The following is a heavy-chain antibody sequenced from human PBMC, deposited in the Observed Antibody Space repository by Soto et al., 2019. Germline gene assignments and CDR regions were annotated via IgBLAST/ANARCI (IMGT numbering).Heavy chain of an antibody. CDR2: IDPSDSYN. CDR3: ARQLAGDACGGDCPLYYYYYVMDV. V-gene: IGHV5-10-1*04. J-gene: IGHJ6*02. Sequence: PGETLKISCRGSGYSFNSYWNSWVRQMSRKGLEWMGRIDPSDSYNNYSTSFQGQVTISADKSLTTAYLQWSSLKASDTAMYYWARQLAGDACGGDCPLYYYYYVMDVWGQGPTVTAP. D-gene: IGHD2-21*02. CDR1: GYSFNSYW.